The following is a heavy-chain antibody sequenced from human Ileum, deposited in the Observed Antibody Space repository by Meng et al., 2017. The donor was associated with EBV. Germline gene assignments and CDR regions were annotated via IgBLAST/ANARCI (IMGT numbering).Heavy chain of an antibody. Sequence: QVQLVQSGAEVKKPGSSVKVACKTSGGSFSTHTFSWVRQAPGQGLEWMGGLIAVFDKTKAAPRFQDRVTFTADESTSTAYMELSSLTFDDTAVYFCARGRRNEPHFDYWGKGTLVTVSS. CDR2: LIAVFDKT. J-gene: IGHJ4*02. V-gene: IGHV1-69*13. D-gene: IGHD1-14*01. CDR3: ARGRRNEPHFDY. CDR1: GGSFSTHT.